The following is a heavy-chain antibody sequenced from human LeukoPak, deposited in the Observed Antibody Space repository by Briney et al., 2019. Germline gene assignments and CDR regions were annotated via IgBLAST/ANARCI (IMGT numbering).Heavy chain of an antibody. J-gene: IGHJ3*02. Sequence: SETLSLTCTVSGGSISSYYWSWIRQPAGKGLEWIGRIYTSGSTNYNPSLKSRVTMSVDTSKNQFSLKLSSVTAADTAVYYCARTRYCSSTSCYGDDAFDIWGQGTMVTVSS. CDR3: ARTRYCSSTSCYGDDAFDI. CDR2: IYTSGST. CDR1: GGSISSYY. V-gene: IGHV4-4*07. D-gene: IGHD2-2*01.